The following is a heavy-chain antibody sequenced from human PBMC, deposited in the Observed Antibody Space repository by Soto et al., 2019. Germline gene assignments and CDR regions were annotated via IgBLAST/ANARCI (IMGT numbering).Heavy chain of an antibody. J-gene: IGHJ6*02. CDR1: GFTFSSYA. Sequence: GGSLRLSCAASGFTFSSYAMSWVRQAPGKGLEWVSAISGRGGSTYYADSVKGRFTISRDNSKNTLYLQVNSLRDEDTAVYYCAKNCAPPPTIFGVVNKEGYYYYGMDVWGQGTTVTVSS. D-gene: IGHD3-3*01. V-gene: IGHV3-23*01. CDR2: ISGRGGST. CDR3: AKNCAPPPTIFGVVNKEGYYYYGMDV.